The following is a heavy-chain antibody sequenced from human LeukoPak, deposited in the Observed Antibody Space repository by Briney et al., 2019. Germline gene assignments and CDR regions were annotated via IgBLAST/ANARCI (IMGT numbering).Heavy chain of an antibody. CDR2: IYHSGST. Sequence: SETLSLTCTVSGGSISSGGYYWSWIRQPPGKGLEWIGYIYHSGSTYYNPSLKSRVTISVDRSKNQFSLKLSSVTAADTAVYYCVGGGYGSTTLPFDYWGQGTLVTVSS. D-gene: IGHD2/OR15-2a*01. CDR3: VGGGYGSTTLPFDY. CDR1: GGSISSGGYY. V-gene: IGHV4-30-2*01. J-gene: IGHJ4*02.